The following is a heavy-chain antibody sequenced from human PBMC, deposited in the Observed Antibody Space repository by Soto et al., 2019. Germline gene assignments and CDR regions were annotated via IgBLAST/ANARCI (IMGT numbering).Heavy chain of an antibody. J-gene: IGHJ6*02. D-gene: IGHD3-22*01. CDR1: GDTFRSYA. CDR3: ARFEYYYDSSGYRRYYGMDV. Sequence: PVKADCKASGDTFRSYATSWVQQSTGQGLEWMGGIIPIFGTANYAQKFQGRVTITADESTSTAYMELSSLRSEDTAVYYCARFEYYYDSSGYRRYYGMDVWGQGTTVTVSS. CDR2: IIPIFGTA. V-gene: IGHV1-69*13.